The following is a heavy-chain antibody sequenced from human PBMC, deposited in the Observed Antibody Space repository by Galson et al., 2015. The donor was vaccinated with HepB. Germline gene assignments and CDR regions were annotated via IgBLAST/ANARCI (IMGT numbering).Heavy chain of an antibody. J-gene: IGHJ4*02. CDR1: GFTFSSYA. D-gene: IGHD3-9*01. V-gene: IGHV3-23*01. CDR2: ISGSGGST. Sequence: SLRLSCAASGFTFSSYAMSWVRQAPGKGLEWVSAISGSGGSTYYADSVKGRFTISRDNSKNTLYLQMNSLRAEDTAVYYCAKVVGGILTGYPEYYFDYWGQGTLVTVSS. CDR3: AKVVGGILTGYPEYYFDY.